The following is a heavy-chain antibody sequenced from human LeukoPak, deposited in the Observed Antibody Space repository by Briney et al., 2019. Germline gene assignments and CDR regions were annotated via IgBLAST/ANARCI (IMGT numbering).Heavy chain of an antibody. J-gene: IGHJ6*03. Sequence: PSETLCLTCTVSGGSISSYYWSWIRQPPGKGLEWIGYIYYSGSANYNPSLKSRVTISVDTSKNQFSLKLSSVTAADTAVYYCATSEGYYYYMDVWGKGTTVTVSS. CDR2: IYYSGSA. CDR3: ATSEGYYYYMDV. V-gene: IGHV4-59*01. CDR1: GGSISSYY.